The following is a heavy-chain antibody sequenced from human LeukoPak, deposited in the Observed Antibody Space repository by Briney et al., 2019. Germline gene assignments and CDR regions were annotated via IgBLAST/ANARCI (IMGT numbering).Heavy chain of an antibody. Sequence: NPSETLSLTCIVSGGSISSSDCYWGWIRQPPGKGLEWIGSIYYTGSTYYNPSLKSRVTISVDTSKNQFSLKLSSVTAADTGVYYCARADYSSTWSHDYYYMDVWGKGTTVTVSS. D-gene: IGHD6-13*01. CDR1: GGSISSSDCY. J-gene: IGHJ6*03. CDR2: IYYTGST. V-gene: IGHV4-39*07. CDR3: ARADYSSTWSHDYYYMDV.